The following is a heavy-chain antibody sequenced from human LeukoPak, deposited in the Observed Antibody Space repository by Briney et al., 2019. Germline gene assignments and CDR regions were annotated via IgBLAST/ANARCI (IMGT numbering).Heavy chain of an antibody. J-gene: IGHJ5*02. D-gene: IGHD3-22*01. Sequence: SETLSLTCTVSGGSISSYYWSWIRQPPGKGLEWIGEINHSGSTNYNPSLKSRVTISVDTSKNQFSLKLSSVTAADTAVYYCARAGDSSGYYYGNWFDPWGQGTLVTVSS. V-gene: IGHV4-34*01. CDR2: INHSGST. CDR3: ARAGDSSGYYYGNWFDP. CDR1: GGSISSYY.